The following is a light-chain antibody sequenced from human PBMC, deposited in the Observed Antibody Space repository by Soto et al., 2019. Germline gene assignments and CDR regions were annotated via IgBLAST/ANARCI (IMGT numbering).Light chain of an antibody. CDR2: SNN. J-gene: IGLJ2*01. Sequence: QSVLTQPPSASGTPGQRVTISCSGGSSNIGSNIVNWYQQLPGAAPKLLIYSNNQRPSGVPDRFSGSKSGTSASLAISGLQSEDEAHYYCASWDDRLGAVIFGGGTKLTVL. CDR1: SSNIGSNI. CDR3: ASWDDRLGAVI. V-gene: IGLV1-44*01.